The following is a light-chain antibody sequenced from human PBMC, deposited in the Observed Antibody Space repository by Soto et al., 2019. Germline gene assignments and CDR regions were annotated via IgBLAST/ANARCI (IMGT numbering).Light chain of an antibody. Sequence: EIVLTQSPGTLSLSPGDGATLSCRASQSVASDFLAWYQQKPGQAPRLLIYGSSARAPGIPDRFSGGGSGTDFTLTISRLEPEDFAVYYCQQYCCSPLTFGGGTEVEIK. CDR1: QSVASDF. V-gene: IGKV3-20*01. CDR2: GSS. J-gene: IGKJ4*01. CDR3: QQYCCSPLT.